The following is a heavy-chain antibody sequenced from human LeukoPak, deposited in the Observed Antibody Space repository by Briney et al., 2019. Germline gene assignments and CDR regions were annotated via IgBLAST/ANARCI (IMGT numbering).Heavy chain of an antibody. Sequence: GGSLRLSCAASGFTVSSNYMSWVRQAPGKGLEWVSVIYSGGSTYYADSVKGRFTISRDNSKNTLYLQMNSLRAEDTAVYYCARDTCSGGSCYSDYWGQGTLVTVSS. V-gene: IGHV3-53*01. CDR1: GFTVSSNY. CDR3: ARDTCSGGSCYSDY. D-gene: IGHD2-15*01. CDR2: IYSGGST. J-gene: IGHJ4*02.